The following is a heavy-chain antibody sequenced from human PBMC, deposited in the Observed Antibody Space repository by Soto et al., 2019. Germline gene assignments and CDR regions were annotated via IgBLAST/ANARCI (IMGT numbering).Heavy chain of an antibody. CDR2: ISYDGSNK. Sequence: QVQLVESGGGVVQPGRSLRLSCAASGFTFSSYGMHWVRQAPGKGLEWVAVISYDGSNKYYADSVKGRFTISRDNSKNTLYLQMNSLRAEDTAVYYCAKDFLNYCSGGSCYLFDYWGQGPLVTVSS. CDR3: AKDFLNYCSGGSCYLFDY. V-gene: IGHV3-30*18. CDR1: GFTFSSYG. J-gene: IGHJ4*02. D-gene: IGHD2-15*01.